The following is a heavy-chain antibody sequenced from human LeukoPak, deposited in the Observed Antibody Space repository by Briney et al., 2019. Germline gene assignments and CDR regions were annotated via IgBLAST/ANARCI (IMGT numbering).Heavy chain of an antibody. D-gene: IGHD2-2*01. J-gene: IGHJ5*02. CDR2: ISSSGSTI. Sequence: GGSLRLSCAASGFTFGDYYMSWIRQAPGKGLEWVSYISSSGSTIYYADSVKGRFTISRDNAKNSLYLQMNSLRAEDTAVYYCARAGWCCSSTSCHVCGWFDPWGQGTLVTVSS. V-gene: IGHV3-11*01. CDR1: GFTFGDYY. CDR3: ARAGWCCSSTSCHVCGWFDP.